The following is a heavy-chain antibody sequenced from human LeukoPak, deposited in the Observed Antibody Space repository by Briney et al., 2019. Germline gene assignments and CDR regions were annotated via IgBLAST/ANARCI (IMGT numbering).Heavy chain of an antibody. V-gene: IGHV3-21*01. CDR2: ISSSSSYI. J-gene: IGHJ4*02. D-gene: IGHD4-17*01. CDR1: GFTFSSYS. Sequence: GGSLRLSCAASGFTFSSYSMNWVRQAPGKGLEWVSFISSSSSYIYYADSVKGRFTISRDNSKNTLYLQMNSLRAEDTAVYYCAKDRNGDTDYWGQGTLVTVSS. CDR3: AKDRNGDTDY.